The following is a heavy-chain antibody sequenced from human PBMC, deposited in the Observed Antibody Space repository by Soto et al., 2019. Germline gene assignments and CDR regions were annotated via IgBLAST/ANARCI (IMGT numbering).Heavy chain of an antibody. D-gene: IGHD3-3*01. Sequence: ASVKVSCKASGGTFSSYAISWVRQAPGQGLEWMGGIIPIFGTANYAQKFQGRVTITADESTSTAYMELSSLRSEDTAVYYCARDGSITIFGVVVYNWFDPWGQGTLVTVSS. CDR3: ARDGSITIFGVVVYNWFDP. V-gene: IGHV1-69*13. CDR1: GGTFSSYA. J-gene: IGHJ5*02. CDR2: IIPIFGTA.